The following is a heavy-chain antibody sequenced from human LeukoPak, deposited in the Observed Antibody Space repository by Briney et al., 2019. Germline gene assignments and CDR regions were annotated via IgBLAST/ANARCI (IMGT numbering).Heavy chain of an antibody. V-gene: IGHV3-23*01. CDR1: GFTFSSYA. J-gene: IGHJ4*02. CDR2: ISGSGGST. D-gene: IGHD6-19*01. CDR3: GKGIAVAGRSFDY. Sequence: GGSLRLSCAASGFTFSSYAMSWVRQAPGKGLEWVSAISGSGGSTYYADSVKVRFTISRDNSKNTLYLQMNSLRAEDTAVYYCGKGIAVAGRSFDYWGQGTLVTVSS.